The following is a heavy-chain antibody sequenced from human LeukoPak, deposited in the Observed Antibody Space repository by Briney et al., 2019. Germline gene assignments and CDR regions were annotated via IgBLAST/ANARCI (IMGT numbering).Heavy chain of an antibody. D-gene: IGHD6-13*01. V-gene: IGHV3-9*03. J-gene: IGHJ1*01. CDR1: GFTFDDYA. Sequence: PGRSLRLSCAASGFTFDDYAMHWVRQAPGKGLEWVPGISWNSGSIGYADSVKGRFTISRDNAKNSLYLQMNSLRAEDMALYYCAKGYSSSWYPPKYFQHWGQGTLVTVSS. CDR2: ISWNSGSI. CDR3: AKGYSSSWYPPKYFQH.